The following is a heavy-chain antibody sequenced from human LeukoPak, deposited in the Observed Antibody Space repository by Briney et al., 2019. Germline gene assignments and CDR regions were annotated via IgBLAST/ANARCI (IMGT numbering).Heavy chain of an antibody. CDR2: ISGSGGST. CDR3: AKASEKDIVLMVYAIGFDY. Sequence: GSLRLSCAASGFTFSSYAMSWVRQAPGKGLEWVSAISGSGGSTYYADSVKGRFTISRDNSKNTLYLQMNSLRAEDTAVYYCAKASEKDIVLMVYAIGFDYWGQGTLVTVSS. J-gene: IGHJ4*02. D-gene: IGHD2-8*01. V-gene: IGHV3-23*01. CDR1: GFTFSSYA.